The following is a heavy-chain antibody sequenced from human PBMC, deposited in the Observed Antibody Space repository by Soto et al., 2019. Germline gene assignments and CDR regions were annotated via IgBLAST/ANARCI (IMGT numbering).Heavy chain of an antibody. V-gene: IGHV4-39*01. CDR1: GGSISSSSYY. J-gene: IGHJ4*02. CDR2: IYYSGGT. D-gene: IGHD4-17*01. CDR3: ARLPSTTADYFDY. Sequence: PSETLSLTCTVSGGSISSSSYYWGWIRQPPGKGLEWIGSIYYSGGTYCNPSLKSRVTISVDTSKNQFSLKLSSVTAADTAVYYCARLPSTTADYFDYWGQGTLVTVSS.